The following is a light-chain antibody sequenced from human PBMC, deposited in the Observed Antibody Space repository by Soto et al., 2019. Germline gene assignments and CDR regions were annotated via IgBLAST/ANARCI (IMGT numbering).Light chain of an antibody. Sequence: SVLTQPPSASGTPGQTVTISCSGSSSHIGSAYIYWYQYLPGTAPKLLIYRNNQRPSGVPDRFSASKSGTSASLAISGLRSEDEADYYCAAWDDNLVVFGGGTKVTVL. CDR1: SSHIGSAY. CDR2: RNN. J-gene: IGLJ2*01. V-gene: IGLV1-47*01. CDR3: AAWDDNLVV.